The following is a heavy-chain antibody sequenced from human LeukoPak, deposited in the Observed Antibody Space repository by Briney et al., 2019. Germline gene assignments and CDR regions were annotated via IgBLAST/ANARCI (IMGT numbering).Heavy chain of an antibody. D-gene: IGHD4-11*01. J-gene: IGHJ4*02. CDR3: AIPPPSTVHYFDY. Sequence: ASVKVSCKVSGYTLTELSMHWVRQAPGKGLEWMGGFDPEDGETIYAQKFQGRVTMTEDTSTDTAYMELSSLRSEDTAVYYCAIPPPSTVHYFDYWGQGTLLPVSS. V-gene: IGHV1-24*01. CDR1: GYTLTELS. CDR2: FDPEDGET.